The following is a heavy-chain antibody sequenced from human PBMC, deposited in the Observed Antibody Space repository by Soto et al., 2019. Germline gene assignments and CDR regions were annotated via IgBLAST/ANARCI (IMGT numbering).Heavy chain of an antibody. CDR3: ARSRANYYDSRGYYYSTFDY. CDR2: IIPMFGTA. D-gene: IGHD3-22*01. J-gene: IGHJ4*02. CDR1: GGTFSSYA. V-gene: IGHV1-69*12. Sequence: QVQLVQSGAEVKKPGSSVKVSCKPSGGTFSSYAISWVRQAPGQGLEWMGGIIPMFGTANYAQKFQGRVTITADESTSTAYMELSSLRSEDTAVYYCARSRANYYDSRGYYYSTFDYWGQGTLVTVSS.